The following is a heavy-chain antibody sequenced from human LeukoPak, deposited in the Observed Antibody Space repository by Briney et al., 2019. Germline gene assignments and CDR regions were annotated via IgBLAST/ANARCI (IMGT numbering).Heavy chain of an antibody. CDR2: SIGSGGSA. CDR1: GFTFSTYT. Sequence: GGSLTLSCVASGFTFSTYTINWIRQAPGKGLEWVSGSIGSGGSAFYADSVKGRFSISRDTSKNKLFLHMNNLRAGDTAVYYCAKDRLPVGVWSLDYWGQGTLVTVSS. CDR3: AKDRLPVGVWSLDY. J-gene: IGHJ4*02. D-gene: IGHD2-8*02. V-gene: IGHV3-23*01.